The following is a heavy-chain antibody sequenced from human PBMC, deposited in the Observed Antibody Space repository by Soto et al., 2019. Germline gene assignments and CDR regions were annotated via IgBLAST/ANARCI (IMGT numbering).Heavy chain of an antibody. V-gene: IGHV3-7*01. D-gene: IGHD2-2*01. CDR1: GFTFGSYW. CDR2: IKPDGSAT. CDR3: SRAGDCGPCCYYYFGY. J-gene: IGHJ4*02. Sequence: GGSLRLSCAVSGFTFGSYWMNWVRLIPGKGLEWVAYIKPDGSATYYVDSVKARLTIYRDNAKNSLYRQMNRLRVEETSVYYCSRAGDCGPCCYYYFGYRGKGSLVTVAS.